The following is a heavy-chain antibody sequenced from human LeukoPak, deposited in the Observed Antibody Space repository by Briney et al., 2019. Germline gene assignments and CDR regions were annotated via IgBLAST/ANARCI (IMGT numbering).Heavy chain of an antibody. D-gene: IGHD5-18*01. CDR1: GGSISSYY. Sequence: SETLSLTCTVSGGSISSYYWSWIRQPPGKGLEWIGYIHYSGSTNYNPSLKSRVTISVDTSKNQFSLKLSSVTAADTAVYYCARTTEGGYTYGYFYYYYMDVWGKGTTVTISS. V-gene: IGHV4-59*01. J-gene: IGHJ6*03. CDR2: IHYSGST. CDR3: ARTTEGGYTYGYFYYYYMDV.